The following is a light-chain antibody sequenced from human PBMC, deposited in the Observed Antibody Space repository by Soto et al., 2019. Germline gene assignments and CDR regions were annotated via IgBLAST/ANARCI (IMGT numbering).Light chain of an antibody. V-gene: IGKV3-20*01. Sequence: EIVMTQSPATLSVSPGERATLSCRASQSVTSNYLAWYLQKPGQAPRLLIYGASTRATGIPDRFSGSGSGTDFTLTISRLEPEDFAVYYCQQYANSITFGQGTRLEIK. CDR3: QQYANSIT. CDR2: GAS. J-gene: IGKJ5*01. CDR1: QSVTSNY.